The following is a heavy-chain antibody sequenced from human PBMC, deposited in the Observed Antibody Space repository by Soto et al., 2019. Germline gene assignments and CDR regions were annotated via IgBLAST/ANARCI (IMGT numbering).Heavy chain of an antibody. D-gene: IGHD5-18*01. Sequence: GGSLRLSCAASGFTFSSYSMNWVRQAPGKGLEWVSSISSSSSYIYYADSVKGRFTISRDNAKNSLYLQMNSLRAEDTAVYYCASEPGRGYSYGYIGYWGQGTLVTVS. CDR1: GFTFSSYS. V-gene: IGHV3-21*01. CDR3: ASEPGRGYSYGYIGY. J-gene: IGHJ4*02. CDR2: ISSSSSYI.